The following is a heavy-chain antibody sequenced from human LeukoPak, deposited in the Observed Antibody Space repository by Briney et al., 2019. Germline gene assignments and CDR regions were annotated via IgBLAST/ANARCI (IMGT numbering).Heavy chain of an antibody. Sequence: PGGSLRLSCGASRFTLSSYWMHWVRQAPGKGLVWVSRINTDGSSTNYADSVKGRFTISRDNAMNTLYLQMNNLRAEDTAVYYCASRTGFNWGQGTLVSVSS. CDR3: ASRTGFN. D-gene: IGHD1-14*01. V-gene: IGHV3-74*01. CDR1: RFTLSSYW. CDR2: INTDGSST. J-gene: IGHJ4*02.